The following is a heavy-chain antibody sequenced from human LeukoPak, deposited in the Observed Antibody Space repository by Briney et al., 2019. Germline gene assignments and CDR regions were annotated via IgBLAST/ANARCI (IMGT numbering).Heavy chain of an antibody. CDR3: ARHYSGSYHSSLEY. CDR1: GYSFANYW. D-gene: IGHD1-26*01. V-gene: IGHV5-51*01. J-gene: IGHJ4*02. CDR2: VNPGDSDT. Sequence: GESLKISCKGSGYSFANYWVAWVRQMPGTGLEWMGIVNPGDSDTRYSPSFQGQVTISADKSISTASLQWSSLKASDTAMYYCARHYSGSYHSSLEYWGQGTLVTVPS.